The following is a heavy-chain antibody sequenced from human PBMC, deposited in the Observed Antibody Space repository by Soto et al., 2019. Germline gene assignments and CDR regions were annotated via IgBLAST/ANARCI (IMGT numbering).Heavy chain of an antibody. Sequence: QVHLQESGPGLVKTSETLSLTCSVSGGSVSNENYYWSWIRQPPGKGLEWIGLVYYSGSTNNNPSLKSRLTISVDTSKNQFSLKLSSVTAADTAVYYCARSGTIMATNFVSWGQGTLVTVSS. CDR2: VYYSGST. D-gene: IGHD5-12*01. CDR3: ARSGTIMATNFVS. CDR1: GGSVSNENYY. V-gene: IGHV4-61*01. J-gene: IGHJ4*02.